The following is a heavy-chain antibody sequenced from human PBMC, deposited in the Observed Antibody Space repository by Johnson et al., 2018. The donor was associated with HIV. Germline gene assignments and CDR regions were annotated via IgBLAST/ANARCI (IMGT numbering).Heavy chain of an antibody. V-gene: IGHV3-30*03. CDR2: ISYDGSNK. CDR1: GFTFSSYG. D-gene: IGHD1-1*01. J-gene: IGHJ3*02. CDR3: ARETGTHAFDI. Sequence: QLVESGGGVVQPGRSLRLSCAASGFTFSSYGMHWVRQAPGKGLEWVAVISYDGSNKYYVDSVKGRFTISRDNSKNTLYLQMNSLRAVDTAVYYCARETGTHAFDIWGQGTMVTVSS.